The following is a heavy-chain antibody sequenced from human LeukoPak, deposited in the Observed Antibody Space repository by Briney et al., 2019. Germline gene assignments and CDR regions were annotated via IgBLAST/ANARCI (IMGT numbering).Heavy chain of an antibody. J-gene: IGHJ4*02. CDR2: ISRSGNTI. CDR3: ARDLLVYFDY. V-gene: IGHV3-48*04. Sequence: GGSLRLSCAASGFTFSSYWMHWVRQAPGKGLEWVSYISRSGNTIFYADSVKGRFTISRDNAKNSLYLQMNSLRAEDTAVYYCARDLLVYFDYWGQGTLVTVSS. CDR1: GFTFSSYW.